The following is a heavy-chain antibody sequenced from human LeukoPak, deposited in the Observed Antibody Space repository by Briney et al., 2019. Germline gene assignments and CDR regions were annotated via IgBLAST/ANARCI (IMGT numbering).Heavy chain of an antibody. Sequence: ASVKVSCKVSGYTLTELSMHWVRQAPGKGLEWMGGFDPEDGETIYAQKFQGRVTMTEDTSTDTAYMELSSLRSEDTAVYYCATVGVYGDYFDYWGQGTLVTVSS. J-gene: IGHJ4*02. CDR3: ATVGVYGDYFDY. D-gene: IGHD2/OR15-2a*01. CDR2: FDPEDGET. V-gene: IGHV1-24*01. CDR1: GYTLTELS.